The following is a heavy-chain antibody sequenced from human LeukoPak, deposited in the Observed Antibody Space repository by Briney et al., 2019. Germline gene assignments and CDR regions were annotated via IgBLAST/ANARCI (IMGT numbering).Heavy chain of an antibody. D-gene: IGHD6-25*01. CDR1: GYTFTGYY. CDR2: INPNSGET. Sequence: ALVKVSCKASGYTFTGYYMHWVRQAPGQGLEWMGWINPNSGETNYAQKFQGRVTMTRDTSVSTAYMELTRLRSDETAVYYCGTLLSNAAFDYWGQGTLVTVSS. CDR3: GTLLSNAAFDY. J-gene: IGHJ4*02. V-gene: IGHV1-2*02.